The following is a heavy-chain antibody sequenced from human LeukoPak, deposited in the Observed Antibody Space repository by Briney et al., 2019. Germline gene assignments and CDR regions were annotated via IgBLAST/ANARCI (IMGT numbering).Heavy chain of an antibody. Sequence: PSETLSLTCSVSGGVISSYSWSWIRQPAGKGLEWIGRIYTSGSTNYNPSLKSRVTMSVDTSKNQFSLKLSSVTAADTAVYYCAIPNTNNWPFDYWSQGTLVTVSS. D-gene: IGHD1-1*01. J-gene: IGHJ4*02. CDR1: GGVISSYS. CDR2: IYTSGST. CDR3: AIPNTNNWPFDY. V-gene: IGHV4-4*07.